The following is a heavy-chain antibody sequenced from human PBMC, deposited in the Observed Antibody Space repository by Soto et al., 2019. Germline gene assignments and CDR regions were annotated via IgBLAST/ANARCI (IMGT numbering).Heavy chain of an antibody. D-gene: IGHD4-17*01. J-gene: IGHJ4*02. CDR2: IYSGGST. CDR3: ARLRTVTTAYYFDY. CDR1: GFTVSSNH. V-gene: IGHV3-53*01. Sequence: GGSLRLSCAASGFTVSSNHMSWVRQAPGKGLEWVSVIYSGGSTYYADSVKGRFTISRDNSKNTLYLQMNSLRAEDTAVYYCARLRTVTTAYYFDYWGQGTLVTVSS.